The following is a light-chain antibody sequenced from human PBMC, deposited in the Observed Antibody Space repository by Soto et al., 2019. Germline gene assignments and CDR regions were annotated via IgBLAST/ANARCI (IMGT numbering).Light chain of an antibody. CDR3: QQFNHLPG. CDR2: DAS. J-gene: IGKJ3*01. V-gene: IGKV1-33*01. Sequence: DIQMTQSPSSLSASVGDRVTITCQASQDISDNLNWYQQKPGRAPKLLIYDASTLETGVPSRFSGRGSGTEFTWTISSLQPEDLATYYCQQFNHLPGFGPGTKVDIK. CDR1: QDISDN.